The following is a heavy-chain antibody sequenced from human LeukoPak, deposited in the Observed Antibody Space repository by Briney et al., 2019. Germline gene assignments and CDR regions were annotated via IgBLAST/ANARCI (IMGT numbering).Heavy chain of an antibody. Sequence: ASVKVSCKASGYTFTGYGISWVRQAPGQGLEWMGWISAYNGNTNYAQKLQGRVTMTSDTSTSTAYMELRSLRSDDTAVYYCARDPLTYYDFWSGYYTGKNYYYYYMDVWGKGTTVTVSS. J-gene: IGHJ6*03. D-gene: IGHD3-3*01. CDR3: ARDPLTYYDFWSGYYTGKNYYYYYMDV. CDR1: GYTFTGYG. V-gene: IGHV1-18*01. CDR2: ISAYNGNT.